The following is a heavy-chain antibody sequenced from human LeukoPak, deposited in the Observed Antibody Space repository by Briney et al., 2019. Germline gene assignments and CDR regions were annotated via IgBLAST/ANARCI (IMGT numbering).Heavy chain of an antibody. CDR2: IYYSGST. D-gene: IGHD3-10*02. Sequence: SETLSLTCTVSGGSISSYYWSWIRQPPGKGLEWIGYIYYSGSTNYNPSLKSRVTISVDTSKNQFSLKLSSVTAADTAVYYCARPMYMTPDAFDIWGQGTMVTVSS. V-gene: IGHV4-59*12. CDR1: GGSISSYY. CDR3: ARPMYMTPDAFDI. J-gene: IGHJ3*02.